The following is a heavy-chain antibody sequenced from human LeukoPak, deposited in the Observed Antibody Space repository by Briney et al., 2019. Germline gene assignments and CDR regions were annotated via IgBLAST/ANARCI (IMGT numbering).Heavy chain of an antibody. CDR2: ISSSSSTI. V-gene: IGHV3-48*02. J-gene: IGHJ4*02. CDR1: GFTFSSYS. D-gene: IGHD3-22*01. Sequence: GGSLRLSCAASGFTFSSYSMNWVRQAPGKGLEWVSYISSSSSTIYYADSVKGRFTISRGNAKNSLYLQMNSLRDEDTAVYYCARDLYYYDSSGYLPAPFDYWGQGTLVTVSS. CDR3: ARDLYYYDSSGYLPAPFDY.